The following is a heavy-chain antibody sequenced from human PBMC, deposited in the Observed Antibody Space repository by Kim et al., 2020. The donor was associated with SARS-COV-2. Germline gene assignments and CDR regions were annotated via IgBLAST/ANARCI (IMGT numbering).Heavy chain of an antibody. V-gene: IGHV1-24*01. CDR3: AAIMVRGVIIPFDY. Sequence: ASVKVSCNVSGYTLTELSMHWVRQAPGKGLEWMGGFDPEDGETIYAQKFQGRVTMTEDTSTDTAYMELSSLRSEDTAVYYCAAIMVRGVIIPFDYWGQGTLVTVSS. D-gene: IGHD3-10*01. CDR2: FDPEDGET. CDR1: GYTLTELS. J-gene: IGHJ4*02.